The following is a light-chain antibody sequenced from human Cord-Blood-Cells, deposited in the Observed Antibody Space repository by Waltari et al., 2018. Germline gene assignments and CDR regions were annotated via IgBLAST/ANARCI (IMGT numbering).Light chain of an antibody. CDR1: QSVLYSSNNKNY. V-gene: IGKV4-1*01. J-gene: IGKJ2*01. CDR3: QQYYSTPYT. Sequence: DIVMTQSPDSLAVSLGERATINCKSSQSVLYSSNNKNYLAWYQQKPGQPAKLLIYWASTRESGVPGRISGSGSGTDFTLTVSSLQAEDVAVYYCQQYYSTPYTFGQGTKLEIK. CDR2: WAS.